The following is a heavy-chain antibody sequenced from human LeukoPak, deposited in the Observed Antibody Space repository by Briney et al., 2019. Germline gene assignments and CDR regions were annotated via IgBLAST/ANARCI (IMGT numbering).Heavy chain of an antibody. CDR1: GGSFSDYY. V-gene: IGHV4-59*08. CDR2: IYYSGGT. D-gene: IGHD6-13*01. J-gene: IGHJ4*02. CDR3: ARHHSSSYYGVAYFDY. Sequence: SETLSLTCAVYGGSFSDYYWSWIRQPPGRGLEWIGYIYYSGGTNYNPSLKSRVALSVDTSKNHFSLKLSSVTSADTAVYYCARHHSSSYYGVAYFDYWGQGTLVTVSS.